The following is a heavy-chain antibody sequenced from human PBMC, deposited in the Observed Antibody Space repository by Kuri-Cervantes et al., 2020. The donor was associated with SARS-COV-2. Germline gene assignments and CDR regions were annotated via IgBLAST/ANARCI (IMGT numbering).Heavy chain of an antibody. Sequence: LRLSCTVSGGSISSGDYYWSWIRQPPGKGLEWIGYIYYSGSTYYNPSLKSRVTISVDTSKNQFSLKLSSVTAADTAVYYCARVVPAAISVDAFDIWGQGTMVTVSS. CDR3: ARVVPAAISVDAFDI. CDR1: GGSISSGDYY. J-gene: IGHJ3*02. D-gene: IGHD2-2*01. CDR2: IYYSGST. V-gene: IGHV4-30-4*08.